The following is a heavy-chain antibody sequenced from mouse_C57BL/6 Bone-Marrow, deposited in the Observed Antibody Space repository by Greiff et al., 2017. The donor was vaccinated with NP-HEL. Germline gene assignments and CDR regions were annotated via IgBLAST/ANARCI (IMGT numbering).Heavy chain of an antibody. D-gene: IGHD4-1*01. Sequence: VQLQQPGAELVMPGASVKLSCKASGYTFTSYWMHWVKQRPGQGLEWIGEIDPSDSYTNYNQKFKGKSTLTVDKSSSTAYMQLSSLTSEDSAVYYCARSPLTGTSWYFDVWGTGTTVTVSS. CDR2: IDPSDSYT. V-gene: IGHV1-69*01. CDR3: ARSPLTGTSWYFDV. J-gene: IGHJ1*03. CDR1: GYTFTSYW.